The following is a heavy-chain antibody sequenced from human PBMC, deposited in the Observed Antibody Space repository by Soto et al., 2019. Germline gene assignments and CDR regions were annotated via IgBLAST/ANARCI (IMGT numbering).Heavy chain of an antibody. Sequence: GGSLRLSCAASGFTFSGHWMHWVRQVPGKGLEWVSRINTDGGSSAYADSVKGRFTISRDNAKNTLYLQMKGLRAEDTAVYYCAREAGYCSRTSCYRRAFDTWGKGTTVTVSS. CDR1: GFTFSGHW. CDR2: INTDGGSS. CDR3: AREAGYCSRTSCYRRAFDT. D-gene: IGHD2-2*01. V-gene: IGHV3-74*03. J-gene: IGHJ3*02.